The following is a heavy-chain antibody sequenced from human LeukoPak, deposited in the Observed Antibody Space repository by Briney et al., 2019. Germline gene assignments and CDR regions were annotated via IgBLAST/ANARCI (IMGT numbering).Heavy chain of an antibody. J-gene: IGHJ4*02. Sequence: PGGSLILSCAVSGFNIRDHWMTWVRQAPGKGRGWVANIIQVGNQNYYADSVKGRFTISRDNPKNSLYLQLNSLRAEDSAVYFCARHFAPYSQALDYWGQGALVTVSS. D-gene: IGHD5-18*01. V-gene: IGHV3-7*01. CDR3: ARHFAPYSQALDY. CDR2: IIQVGNQN. CDR1: GFNIRDHW.